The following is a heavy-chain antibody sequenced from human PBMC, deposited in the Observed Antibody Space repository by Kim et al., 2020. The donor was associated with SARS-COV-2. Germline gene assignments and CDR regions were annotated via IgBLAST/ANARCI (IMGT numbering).Heavy chain of an antibody. V-gene: IGHV4-39*01. Sequence: SETLSLTCTVSGGSINSLTDYWGWIRQPPGKGLEWIGSISHNGNTYYNPSPKSRVTISADTFKTQFSLMLSSVTAADSATYYCAPRKFAGATRPWAPGT. CDR1: GGSINSLTDY. CDR3: APRKFAGATRP. CDR2: ISHNGNT. D-gene: IGHD1-26*01. J-gene: IGHJ1*01.